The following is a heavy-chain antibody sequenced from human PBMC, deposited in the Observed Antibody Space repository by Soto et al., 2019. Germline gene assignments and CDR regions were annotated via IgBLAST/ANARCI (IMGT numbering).Heavy chain of an antibody. CDR1: GFRFDDYN. CDR2: ITWNGGNT. D-gene: IGHD3-3*01. Sequence: GGSLRLSGAASGFRFDDYNIHWVRQAPGKGLEWVSLITWNGGNTYYADSVKGRFTISRDGTTESVSLQMTSLKREDTGLYYCARETLSFGSALDVWGQGTMVTVSS. CDR3: ARETLSFGSALDV. J-gene: IGHJ6*02. V-gene: IGHV3-43*01.